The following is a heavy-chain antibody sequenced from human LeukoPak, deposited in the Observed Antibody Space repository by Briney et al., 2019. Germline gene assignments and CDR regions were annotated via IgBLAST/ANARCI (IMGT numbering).Heavy chain of an antibody. Sequence: SETLSLTCTVSDGSINNYYWTWIRQPPGKGLEWIGSIYYSGSTYYNPSLKSRVTISVDTSKNQFSLKLSSVTAADTAVYYCAREGSYYVGGNQDYYYYYYGMDVWGQGTTVTVSS. J-gene: IGHJ6*02. CDR2: IYYSGST. CDR1: DGSINNYY. D-gene: IGHD3-10*01. V-gene: IGHV4-59*12. CDR3: AREGSYYVGGNQDYYYYYYGMDV.